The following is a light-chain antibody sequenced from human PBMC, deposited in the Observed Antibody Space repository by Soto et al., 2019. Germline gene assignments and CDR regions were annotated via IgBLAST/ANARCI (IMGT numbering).Light chain of an antibody. CDR2: DAS. Sequence: EIVLTQSPATLSLSPGERATLCCRASQSVSSYLAWYQQKPGQAPRLLIYDASNRATGIPARFSGSGSGTDFTLTISSLEPEDFAVYYCQQRSNWPPQFTFGPGTKVDIK. CDR3: QQRSNWPPQFT. V-gene: IGKV3-11*01. J-gene: IGKJ3*01. CDR1: QSVSSY.